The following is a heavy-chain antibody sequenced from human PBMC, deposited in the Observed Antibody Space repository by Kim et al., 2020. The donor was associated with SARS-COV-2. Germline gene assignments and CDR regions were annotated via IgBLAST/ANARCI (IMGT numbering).Heavy chain of an antibody. CDR2: ISSSSSTI. Sequence: GGSLRLSCAASGFTFSSYSMNWVRQAPGKGLEWVSYISSSSSTIYYADTVKGRFTISRDNAKNSLNLQMNSLRAENTAASYCSRANIAVAGRAYYGMDV. CDR3: SRANIAVAGRAYYGMDV. CDR1: GFTFSSYS. J-gene: IGHJ6*01. V-gene: IGHV3-48*04. D-gene: IGHD6-19*01.